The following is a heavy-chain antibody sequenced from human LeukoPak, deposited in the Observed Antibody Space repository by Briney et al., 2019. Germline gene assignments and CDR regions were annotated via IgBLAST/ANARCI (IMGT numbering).Heavy chain of an antibody. CDR3: ARRSPGGNSPGYRNRPLYYFDY. J-gene: IGHJ4*02. D-gene: IGHD4-23*01. Sequence: KPSETLSLTCIISGGSISDYYWGWIRQPPGKGLEWIGEINHSGSTNYNPSLKSRVTISVDTSKNQFSLKLSSVTAADTAVYYCARRSPGGNSPGYRNRPLYYFDYWGQGTLVTVSS. V-gene: IGHV4-34*01. CDR2: INHSGST. CDR1: GGSISDYY.